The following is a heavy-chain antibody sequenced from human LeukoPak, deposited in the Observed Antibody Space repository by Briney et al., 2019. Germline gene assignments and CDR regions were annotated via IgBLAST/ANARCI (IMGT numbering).Heavy chain of an antibody. J-gene: IGHJ4*02. V-gene: IGHV3-30*18. CDR1: GFTFSSYA. CDR3: AKDGSSGWANYYFDY. D-gene: IGHD6-19*01. CDR2: ISYDGLTT. Sequence: GGSLRLSCAASGFTFSSYAMHWVRQAPGKGLEWVAVISYDGLTTHYADSVKGRFTISRDNSKKMLYLQMNSLRAEDTAVYYCAKDGSSGWANYYFDYWGQGSLDTVSS.